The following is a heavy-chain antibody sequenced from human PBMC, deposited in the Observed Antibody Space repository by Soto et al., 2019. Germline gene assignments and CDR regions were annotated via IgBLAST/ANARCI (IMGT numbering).Heavy chain of an antibody. J-gene: IGHJ5*02. V-gene: IGHV3-23*01. D-gene: IGHD3-10*01. CDR3: VKNSGWFNT. CDR2: IDGSGGIT. Sequence: QLLQSGGGLVQPGGSLTLSCAASGFTFGTTDMSWVRQAPGEGLEWVSTIDGSGGITYYADSVKSRFTISRDNSRNNEYLQMNSLRGADTALYYCVKNSGWFNTWGQGALLTVSS. CDR1: GFTFGTTD.